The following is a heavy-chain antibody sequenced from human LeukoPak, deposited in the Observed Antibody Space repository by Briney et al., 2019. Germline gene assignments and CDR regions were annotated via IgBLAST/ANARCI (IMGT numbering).Heavy chain of an antibody. Sequence: SETLSLTFTVSVGSLVGYYGSGIRQPPGKGLEWIGYIHHSGSTRYNHSLEGRVRMSVDTSKAQFSLKLNSVAAADTAVYHCARHNYSNFVFDYWGQGTLVTVPS. J-gene: IGHJ4*02. CDR2: IHHSGST. V-gene: IGHV4-59*08. CDR1: VGSLVGYY. D-gene: IGHD4-11*01. CDR3: ARHNYSNFVFDY.